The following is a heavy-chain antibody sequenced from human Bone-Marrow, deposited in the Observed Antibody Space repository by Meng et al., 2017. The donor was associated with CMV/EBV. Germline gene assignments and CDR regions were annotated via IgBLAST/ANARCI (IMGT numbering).Heavy chain of an antibody. V-gene: IGHV5-51*01. CDR1: GYSFTSYW. D-gene: IGHD1-26*01. J-gene: IGHJ6*02. CDR3: ARLGYSGSSDYYYGMDV. CDR2: IYPGDSDT. Sequence: GGSLRLSCKGSGYSFTSYWIGWVRQMPGKGLEWMGIIYPGDSDTRYSPSFQGQVTTSADKSISTAYLQWSSLKASDTAMYYCARLGYSGSSDYYYGMDVWGQGTTVTVSS.